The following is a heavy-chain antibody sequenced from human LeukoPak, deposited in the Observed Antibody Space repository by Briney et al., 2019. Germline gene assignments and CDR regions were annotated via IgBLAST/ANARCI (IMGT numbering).Heavy chain of an antibody. CDR1: GFTITTYA. J-gene: IGHJ4*02. CDR3: AKASAFYFDTSGYPIPHYYDF. Sequence: GGSLRLSCSASGFTITTYAMTWVRQPPGKGLEWVSGISGTGDTTSYADSVKGRFTISRDNSKNTLFLQMNSLRAEDTAIYYCAKASAFYFDTSGYPIPHYYDFWGQGTLVTVSA. D-gene: IGHD3-22*01. CDR2: ISGTGDTT. V-gene: IGHV3-23*01.